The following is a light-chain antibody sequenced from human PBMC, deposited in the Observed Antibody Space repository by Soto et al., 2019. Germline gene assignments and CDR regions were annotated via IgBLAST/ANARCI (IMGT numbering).Light chain of an antibody. CDR2: DAS. Sequence: DIEMTQSPSTLSASLGDRVTITCRASQSISSWLAWYQQKPGKAPKLLIYDASSLESGVPSRFSGSGSGTEFTLTISSLQHDDFATYYCQQYNSYSGWTFGQGTKVDIK. CDR1: QSISSW. J-gene: IGKJ1*01. V-gene: IGKV1-5*01. CDR3: QQYNSYSGWT.